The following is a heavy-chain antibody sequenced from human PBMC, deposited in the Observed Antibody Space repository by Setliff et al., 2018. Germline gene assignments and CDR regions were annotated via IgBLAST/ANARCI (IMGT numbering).Heavy chain of an antibody. J-gene: IGHJ6*03. Sequence: ASVKVSCKAFGYTFAKYGTSWVRQAPGQGLEWMGWISGYNGYTVYAQKLQDRVTLTTDTSTGTAYMEVRSLRSDDTAQYYCARVRDCSGGICHRGFHHYMDVWGKGTTVTV. D-gene: IGHD2-15*01. V-gene: IGHV1-18*01. CDR2: ISGYNGYT. CDR3: ARVRDCSGGICHRGFHHYMDV. CDR1: GYTFAKYG.